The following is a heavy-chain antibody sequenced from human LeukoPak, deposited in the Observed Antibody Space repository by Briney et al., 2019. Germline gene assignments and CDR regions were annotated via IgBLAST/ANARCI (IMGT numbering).Heavy chain of an antibody. D-gene: IGHD2-2*01. V-gene: IGHV4-39*07. CDR2: IYYSGST. J-gene: IGHJ4*02. Sequence: SETLSLTCTVSGGSISSSSYYWGWIRQPPGKGLEWIGSIYYSGSTYYNPSLKSRVTISVDRSKNQFSLKLSSVTAADTAVYYCARVVVVPAASYYFDYWGQGTLVTVSS. CDR1: GGSISSSSYY. CDR3: ARVVVVPAASYYFDY.